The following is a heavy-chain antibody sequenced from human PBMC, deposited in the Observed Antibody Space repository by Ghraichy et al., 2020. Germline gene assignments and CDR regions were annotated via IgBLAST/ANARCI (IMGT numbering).Heavy chain of an antibody. CDR3: ARDRSSSWGLYYYYYGMDV. CDR1: GFTFSSYS. Sequence: GESLNISCAASGFTFSSYSMNWVRQAPGKGLEWVSYISSSSSTIYYADSVKGRFTISRDNAKNSLYLQMNSLRGEDTAVYYCARDRSSSWGLYYYYYGMDVWGQGTTVTVSS. D-gene: IGHD6-13*01. CDR2: ISSSSSTI. J-gene: IGHJ6*02. V-gene: IGHV3-48*01.